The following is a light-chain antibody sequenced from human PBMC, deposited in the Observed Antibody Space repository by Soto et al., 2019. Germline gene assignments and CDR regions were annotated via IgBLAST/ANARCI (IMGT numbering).Light chain of an antibody. Sequence: SYELTQPPSVSVAPGQTARISCGGSNIGSVHWYQQKPGQAPVLVVFDDSDRPSGIPERFSGSYSADTATLTITRAEAGDEADYYCQVWNSGSILFGGGTKLTVL. CDR3: QVWNSGSIL. V-gene: IGLV3-21*02. CDR1: NIGS. CDR2: DDS. J-gene: IGLJ2*01.